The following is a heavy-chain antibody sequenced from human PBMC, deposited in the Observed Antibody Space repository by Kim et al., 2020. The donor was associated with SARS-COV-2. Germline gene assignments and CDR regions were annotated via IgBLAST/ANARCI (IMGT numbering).Heavy chain of an antibody. V-gene: IGHV3-49*03. CDR3: SRGPAGWSRGAGGRPDY. J-gene: IGHJ4*02. CDR1: GFTFGDYA. Sequence: GGSLRLSCTASGFTFGDYAMSWFRQAPGKGLEWVGFIRSKTYGGTTEYAASVKGRFTISRDDSKSIAYLQMKSLKTEDTAVYYCSRGPAGWSRGAGGRPDYWGQGTLVTVSS. D-gene: IGHD1-26*01. CDR2: IRSKTYGGTT.